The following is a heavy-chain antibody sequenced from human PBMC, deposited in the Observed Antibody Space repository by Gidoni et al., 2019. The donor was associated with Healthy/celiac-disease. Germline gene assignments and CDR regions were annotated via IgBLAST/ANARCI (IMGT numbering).Heavy chain of an antibody. V-gene: IGHV3-33*01. J-gene: IGHJ6*04. Sequence: QVQLVESGGGVVQPGRSRRLSCAASGFPFSSYGMHWVRQAPGKGLGWVAVIWYDGSNKYYADSVKGRFTISRDNSKNTLYLQMNSLRAEDTAVYYCAREGVPAAIGVWGKGTTVTVSS. CDR2: IWYDGSNK. CDR1: GFPFSSYG. CDR3: AREGVPAAIGV. D-gene: IGHD2-2*01.